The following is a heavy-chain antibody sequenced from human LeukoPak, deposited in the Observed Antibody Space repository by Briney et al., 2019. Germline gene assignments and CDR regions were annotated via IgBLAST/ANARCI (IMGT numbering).Heavy chain of an antibody. CDR2: IYYGGST. CDR3: ARNGGYSRRDLLN. Sequence: GSLRLSCAASGFTFSDYYMSWIRQPPGKGLEWIGSIYYGGSTYYNASLRSRVTTSVDTSKNQFSLKMSSVTAADTAVYYCARNGGYSRRDLLNWGQGTLVTVSS. CDR1: GFTFSDYY. V-gene: IGHV4-38-2*01. D-gene: IGHD2-21*01. J-gene: IGHJ4*02.